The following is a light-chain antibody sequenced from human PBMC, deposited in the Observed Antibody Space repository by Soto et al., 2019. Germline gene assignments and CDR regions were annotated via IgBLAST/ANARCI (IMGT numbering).Light chain of an antibody. CDR1: SSNIGSNT. CDR3: AAWDDSLNGWV. Sequence: QSVLTQPPSASRTPGQRVTISCSGSSSNIGSNTVNWYQQLPGTAPKLLIYSNNQRPSGVPDRFSGSKSGTSASLAISGLQSEDEADYYCAAWDDSLNGWVFGTGTKLTVL. CDR2: SNN. V-gene: IGLV1-44*01. J-gene: IGLJ1*01.